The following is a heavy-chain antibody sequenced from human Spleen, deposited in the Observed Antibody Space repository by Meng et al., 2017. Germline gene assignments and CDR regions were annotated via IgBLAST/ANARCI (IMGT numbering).Heavy chain of an antibody. CDR3: VRSSAWVRTGFDP. J-gene: IGHJ5*02. D-gene: IGHD6-19*01. Sequence: QPQLQESGPGLVTPSEALSLPCSVSGGSISTSGYYWGWIRPPPGKGLEWIGSIGHSGFTYYTPSLKSRVTVSIDTSRNQFSLWLTSVTAADTAVYYCVRSSAWVRTGFDPWGQGTLVTVSS. V-gene: IGHV4-39*01. CDR1: GGSISTSGYY. CDR2: IGHSGFT.